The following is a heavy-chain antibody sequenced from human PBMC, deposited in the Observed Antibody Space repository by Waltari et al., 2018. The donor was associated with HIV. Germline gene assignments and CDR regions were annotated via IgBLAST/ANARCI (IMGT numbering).Heavy chain of an antibody. D-gene: IGHD3-10*01. V-gene: IGHV3-33*01. CDR2: IWYDGSNK. J-gene: IGHJ4*02. CDR3: ARDGGSGAKGDY. CDR1: GFTFSSYG. Sequence: QVQLVESGGGVVQPGRSLRLSWSASGFTFSSYGMPWVRQAPGKGLEWVAVIWYDGSNKYYADSVKGRFTISRDNSKNTLYLQMNSLRAEDTAVYYCARDGGSGAKGDYWGQGTLVTVSS.